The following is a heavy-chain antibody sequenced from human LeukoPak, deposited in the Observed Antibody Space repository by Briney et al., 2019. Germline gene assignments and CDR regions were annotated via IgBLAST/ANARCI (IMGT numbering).Heavy chain of an antibody. D-gene: IGHD3-10*01. J-gene: IGHJ4*02. CDR1: GFTFSSYG. Sequence: GGSLRLSCAASGFTFSSYGMHWVRQAPGKGLEWVSTISRSGVATYYGNSVKGRFTISRDNSKNTVYLQMNSLRAEDTAVYYCARFHYGSGSRNFDYWGQGTLVTVSS. CDR3: ARFHYGSGSRNFDY. V-gene: IGHV3-23*01. CDR2: ISRSGVAT.